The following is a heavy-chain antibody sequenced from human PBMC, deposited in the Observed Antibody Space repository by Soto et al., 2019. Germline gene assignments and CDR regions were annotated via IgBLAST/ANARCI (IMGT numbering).Heavy chain of an antibody. D-gene: IGHD2-2*01. CDR2: ISAYNGNT. J-gene: IGHJ4*02. V-gene: IGHV1-18*01. Sequence: ASVKVSCKASGYTFTSYGIIWVRQAPGQGLEWMGWISAYNGNTNYAQKLQGRVTMTTDTSTSTAYMELRSLRSDDTAVYYCAIGGIYCISTSCYARPFDYWGQGTLVTVSS. CDR1: GYTFTSYG. CDR3: AIGGIYCISTSCYARPFDY.